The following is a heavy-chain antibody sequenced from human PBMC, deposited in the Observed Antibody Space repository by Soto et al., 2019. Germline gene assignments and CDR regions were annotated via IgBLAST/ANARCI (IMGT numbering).Heavy chain of an antibody. V-gene: IGHV1-18*01. D-gene: IGHD1-26*01. J-gene: IGHJ6*02. CDR3: ARGGQECSNSGCGYIYDGMDV. CDR2: ISAYNGNR. CDR1: GYTFRHYG. Sequence: ASVKVSCKASGYTFRHYGIGWVRQAPGQGLEWMGWISAYNGNRHFAEGLRGRITMTTNTTTSTADMELRSLSSDDTAVYYCARGGQECSNSGCGYIYDGMDVWGQGTTVTVSS.